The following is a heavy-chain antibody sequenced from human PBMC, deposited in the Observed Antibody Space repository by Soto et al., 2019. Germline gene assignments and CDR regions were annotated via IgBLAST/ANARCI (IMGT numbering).Heavy chain of an antibody. CDR3: ATLWFGAADY. J-gene: IGHJ4*02. V-gene: IGHV4-39*01. CDR1: GGSISRSSYY. CDR2: IYYSGST. D-gene: IGHD3-10*01. Sequence: QLQLQESGPGLVKPSETLSLTCTVSGGSISRSSYYWGWIRQPPGKGLERIGSIYYSGSTHYNPSLKCRVPLSIDTSKNQSSLKLSSVTAADTAVYYCATLWFGAADYWGQGTLVTVSS.